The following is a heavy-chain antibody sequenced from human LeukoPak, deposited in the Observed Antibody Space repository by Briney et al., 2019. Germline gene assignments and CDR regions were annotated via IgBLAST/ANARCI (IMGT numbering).Heavy chain of an antibody. CDR2: ISSSGSTI. CDR1: GFAFSDYY. Sequence: PGGSLRLSCAASGFAFSDYYMSWIRQAPGKGLEWVSYISSSGSTISYADSVKGRFTISRDNARNSLYLQMNSLRAEDTAVYYCARSEGRVSYYDSSGYYGMDVWGQGTTVTVSS. V-gene: IGHV3-11*01. CDR3: ARSEGRVSYYDSSGYYGMDV. D-gene: IGHD3-22*01. J-gene: IGHJ6*02.